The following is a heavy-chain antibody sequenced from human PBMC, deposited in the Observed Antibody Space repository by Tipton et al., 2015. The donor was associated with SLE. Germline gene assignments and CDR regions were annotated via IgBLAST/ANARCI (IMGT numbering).Heavy chain of an antibody. CDR3: ARDGKGAARPFDY. CDR1: GDSITSHS. CDR2: IYYSGST. J-gene: IGHJ4*02. D-gene: IGHD6-6*01. V-gene: IGHV4-59*11. Sequence: TLSLTCTVSGDSITSHSWSWIRQPPGKGLEWIGYIYYSGSTNYNPSLKSRVTISVDTSKNQFSLQLNSVTPEDTAVYYCARDGKGAARPFDYWGQGTLVTVSS.